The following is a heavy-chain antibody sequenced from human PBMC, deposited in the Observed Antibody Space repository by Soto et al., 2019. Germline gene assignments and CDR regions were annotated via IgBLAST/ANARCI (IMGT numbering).Heavy chain of an antibody. CDR1: GYTFGRDG. V-gene: IGHV1-3*01. D-gene: IGHD2-15*01. CDR3: AREENCRGGTCYSEYFHH. CDR2: INAINGDT. J-gene: IGHJ1*01. Sequence: GASVKVSCKGSGYTFGRDGMHWVRQAPGQGLEWLAWINAINGDTKYSQSFEGRVTLTRDTSTSTFYMELSSLRSEDTAVYYCAREENCRGGTCYSEYFHHWGQGTLVTVSS.